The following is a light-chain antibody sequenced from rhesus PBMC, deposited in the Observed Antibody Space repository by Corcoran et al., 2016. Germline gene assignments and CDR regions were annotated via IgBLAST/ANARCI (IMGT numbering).Light chain of an antibody. CDR3: YQHSSGYS. V-gene: IGKV3-10*01. CDR1: QSGSSY. Sequence: QVILTQSPATLSLSPGERATRSCRASQSGSSYLAWYQQKPGQAPRLLIYGASSRANGIPDRCSGRGSGPDFTLPISSLEPEDVGVYHCYQHSSGYSFGQGTKVEIK. CDR2: GAS. J-gene: IGKJ2*01.